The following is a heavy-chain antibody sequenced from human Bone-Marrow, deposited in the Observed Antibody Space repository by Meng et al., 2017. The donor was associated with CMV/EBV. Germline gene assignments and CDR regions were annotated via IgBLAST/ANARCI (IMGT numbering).Heavy chain of an antibody. CDR2: IYYSGST. D-gene: IGHD2-2*02. J-gene: IGHJ6*02. CDR1: GGSVSSVSYY. Sequence: SETLSLTCTVSGGSVSSVSYYWSWIRQPPGKGLEWIGYIYYSGSTNYNPSLKSRVTISVDTSKNQFSLKPSSVTDADTAVYYCARDLIVVVPAGIPRYYFYGMDVWGQGTTVTVSS. V-gene: IGHV4-61*01. CDR3: ARDLIVVVPAGIPRYYFYGMDV.